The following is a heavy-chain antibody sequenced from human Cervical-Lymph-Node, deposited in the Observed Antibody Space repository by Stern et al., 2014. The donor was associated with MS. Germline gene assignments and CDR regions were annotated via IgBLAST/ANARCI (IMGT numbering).Heavy chain of an antibody. CDR2: IFPGGSDI. CDR1: GYTFTSYW. V-gene: IGHV5-51*01. Sequence: EVQLVESGPEVKRPGESLKISCQASGYTFTSYWIGWVRQMPGKGLEWIAIIFPGGSDIRYSPSFQGQVTISADKSSSTAYLQWNNLKASDTAIYYCARQRYFDYWGQETLVTVSS. J-gene: IGHJ4*02. CDR3: ARQRYFDY.